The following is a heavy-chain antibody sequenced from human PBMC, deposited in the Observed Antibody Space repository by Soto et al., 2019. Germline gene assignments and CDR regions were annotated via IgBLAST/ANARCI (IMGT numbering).Heavy chain of an antibody. CDR2: INPSGGST. Sequence: ASVKVSCKASGYIFTSYYMHWVRQAPGQGLEWMGVINPSGGSTIYAQKFQGRLTMTRDTSTSTVYMELSSLRSEDTAVYYCARLGTSGYVWGSFSNTGGFYGFDIWGQGTMVTVSS. J-gene: IGHJ3*02. CDR3: ARLGTSGYVWGSFSNTGGFYGFDI. V-gene: IGHV1-46*01. CDR1: GYIFTSYY. D-gene: IGHD3-16*02.